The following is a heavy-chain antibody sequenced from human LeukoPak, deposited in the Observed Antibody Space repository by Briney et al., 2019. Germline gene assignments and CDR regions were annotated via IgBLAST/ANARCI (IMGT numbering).Heavy chain of an antibody. D-gene: IGHD2-21*02. CDR1: GFSFSIYW. Sequence: GGPLRLSCAASGFSFSIYWMHWVRQAPGKGLVWVSRINSYGSSTNYADSVKGRFTISRDNSKNALYLQMNGLRAEDMAVFYCAKGGRSYCGGDCYKDAFDIWGQGTMVTVSS. J-gene: IGHJ3*02. V-gene: IGHV3-74*01. CDR2: INSYGSST. CDR3: AKGGRSYCGGDCYKDAFDI.